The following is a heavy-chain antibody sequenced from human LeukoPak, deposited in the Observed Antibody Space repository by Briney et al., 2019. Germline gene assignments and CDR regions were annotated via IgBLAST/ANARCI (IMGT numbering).Heavy chain of an antibody. CDR2: ISGYNGNT. Sequence: ASVKVSCKASVYTFTSYGITWVRQAPGQGLEWMGCISGYNGNTNYAQNLQGRVTMTTDTSTSTAYMELRSLRSDDTAVYYCARGSAAVYYYFDYWGQGTLVTVSS. V-gene: IGHV1-18*01. J-gene: IGHJ4*02. D-gene: IGHD6-13*01. CDR1: VYTFTSYG. CDR3: ARGSAAVYYYFDY.